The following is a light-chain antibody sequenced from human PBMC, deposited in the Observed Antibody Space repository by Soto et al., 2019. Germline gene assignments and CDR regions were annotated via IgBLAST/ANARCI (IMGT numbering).Light chain of an antibody. CDR1: QGISSY. Sequence: IQLTQSPSSLSASVGDRVTITCRASQGISSYLAWYQQKPGKAPKLLIYGASSLQSGVPSRFSGSGSGTDFTLTITGLQPEDSATYYCQQSYTILTFGGGTKVDIK. CDR3: QQSYTILT. CDR2: GAS. J-gene: IGKJ4*01. V-gene: IGKV1-39*01.